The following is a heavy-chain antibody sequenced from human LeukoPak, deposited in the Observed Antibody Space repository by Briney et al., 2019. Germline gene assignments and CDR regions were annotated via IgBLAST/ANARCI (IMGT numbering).Heavy chain of an antibody. CDR3: ARGGYCGGDCYFYY. CDR2: IYSSGST. V-gene: IGHV4-61*02. J-gene: IGHJ4*02. Sequence: PSETLSLTCTVSGGSISSGSYYWSWIRQPAGKGLEWIGRIYSSGSTNYNPSLKSRVTISVDTSKNQFSLKLSSVTAADTAVYYCARGGYCGGDCYFYYWGQGTLVTVSS. D-gene: IGHD2-21*02. CDR1: GGSISSGSYY.